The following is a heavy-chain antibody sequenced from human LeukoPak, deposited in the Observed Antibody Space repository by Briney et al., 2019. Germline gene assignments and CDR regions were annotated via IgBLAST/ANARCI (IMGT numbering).Heavy chain of an antibody. CDR3: ARWLVVPAAFYYYGMDV. V-gene: IGHV4-4*02. J-gene: IGHJ6*02. Sequence: SETLSLTCAVSGGSISSSNWWSWVRQPPGKGLEWIGEIYHSGSTNYNPSLKSRVTISVDKSKNQFSLKLSSVTAADTAVHYCARWLVVPAAFYYYGMDVWGQGTTVTVSS. D-gene: IGHD2-2*01. CDR2: IYHSGST. CDR1: GGSISSSNW.